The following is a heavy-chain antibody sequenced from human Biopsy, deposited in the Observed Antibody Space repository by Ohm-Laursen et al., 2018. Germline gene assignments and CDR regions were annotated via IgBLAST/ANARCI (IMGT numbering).Heavy chain of an antibody. CDR3: ARGSNDFGGLYFPR. D-gene: IGHD4-23*01. J-gene: IGHJ4*02. CDR1: GGSFTGHY. Sequence: GTLSLTCTVSGGSFTGHYWSWIRQPPGKGLEWVGHISCTGYTSYNASLKSRVTISVDTSRNHFSLRLSSLTAADTAVYYCARGSNDFGGLYFPRWGQGTLLTVSS. V-gene: IGHV4-59*11. CDR2: ISCTGYT.